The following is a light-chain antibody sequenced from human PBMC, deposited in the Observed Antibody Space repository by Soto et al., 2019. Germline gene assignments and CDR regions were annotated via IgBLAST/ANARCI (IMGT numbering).Light chain of an antibody. CDR2: GAS. V-gene: IGKV3-15*01. Sequence: EIVMTQSPATLSVSPGERATLSCRASQSVSSNLAWYQQKPGQAPRLLIYGASTRATGIPARFSGSGSGTEFTLAISRLQSEDFGGYYCQHYNNWPPWTFGQGTKVEIK. J-gene: IGKJ1*01. CDR1: QSVSSN. CDR3: QHYNNWPPWT.